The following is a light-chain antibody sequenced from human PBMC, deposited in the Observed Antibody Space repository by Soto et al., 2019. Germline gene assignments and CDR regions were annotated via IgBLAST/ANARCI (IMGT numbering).Light chain of an antibody. V-gene: IGKV1-27*01. CDR2: AAS. Sequence: DIQMTQSPSSLSASVGDRVTVTCRASQGISSYLAWYQQKPGKVPKLLIFAASTLQPGVPSRFSGSGSGTEFTLTIRSRQPEDVATYYCQKYDSASSPTFGGGTKVEIK. J-gene: IGKJ4*01. CDR1: QGISSY. CDR3: QKYDSASSPT.